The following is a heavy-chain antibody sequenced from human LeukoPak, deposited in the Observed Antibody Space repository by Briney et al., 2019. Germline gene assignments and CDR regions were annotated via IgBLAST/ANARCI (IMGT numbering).Heavy chain of an antibody. CDR2: INPSGGNT. J-gene: IGHJ4*02. D-gene: IGHD6-19*01. Sequence: AASVKVSCTASGYIFTSYYMYWVRQPPGQGLEWMGIINPSGGNTNYAQKFQGRVTMTRDTSTSTVYMELSSLRSEDTAVYYCAKDPYSSPYYGPGYLGQGTLVTVSS. V-gene: IGHV1-46*01. CDR3: AKDPYSSPYYGPGY. CDR1: GYIFTSYY.